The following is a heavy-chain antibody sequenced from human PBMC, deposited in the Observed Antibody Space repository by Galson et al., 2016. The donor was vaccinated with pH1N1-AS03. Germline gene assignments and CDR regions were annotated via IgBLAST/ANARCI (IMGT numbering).Heavy chain of an antibody. J-gene: IGHJ4*02. CDR2: TSDSGT. D-gene: IGHD3-16*01. Sequence: SLRLSCAASGFTFSTYAMAWVRQAPGKGPEWVSATSDSGTFYTDSVKGRFTISRDDSRDTVYLQVNSLRAEDTALYYCAKGVSNSGDGGVAYWGQGTLVTVSS. V-gene: IGHV3-23*01. CDR3: AKGVSNSGDGGVAY. CDR1: GFTFSTYA.